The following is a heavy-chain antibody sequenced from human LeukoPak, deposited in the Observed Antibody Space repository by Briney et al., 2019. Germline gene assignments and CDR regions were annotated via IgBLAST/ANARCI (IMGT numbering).Heavy chain of an antibody. V-gene: IGHV1-3*01. J-gene: IGHJ4*02. CDR3: ARGPLLTMVRGVIPPSFPFDY. CDR2: INAGNGNT. CDR1: GYTFTSYA. Sequence: GASVKVSCKASGYTFTSYAMHWVRQAPGQRLEWMGWINAGNGNTKYSQKFQGRVTITRDTSASTAYMELSSLRSEDTAVYYCARGPLLTMVRGVIPPSFPFDYWGQGTLVTVSS. D-gene: IGHD3-10*01.